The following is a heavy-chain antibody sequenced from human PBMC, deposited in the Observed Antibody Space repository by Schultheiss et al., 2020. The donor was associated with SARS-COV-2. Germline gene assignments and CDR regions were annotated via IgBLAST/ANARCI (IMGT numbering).Heavy chain of an antibody. CDR3: AKDLRQQLVRTGGY. V-gene: IGHV3-23*01. J-gene: IGHJ4*02. CDR1: GFTFNNYA. D-gene: IGHD6-6*01. CDR2: ISGSGGGT. Sequence: GGSLRLSCAASGFTFNNYAMSWVRQAPGKGLEWVSAISGSGGGTYYADSVKGRFTISRDNSKNTLYLQMNSLRAEDTAVYYCAKDLRQQLVRTGGYWGQGTLGTVSS.